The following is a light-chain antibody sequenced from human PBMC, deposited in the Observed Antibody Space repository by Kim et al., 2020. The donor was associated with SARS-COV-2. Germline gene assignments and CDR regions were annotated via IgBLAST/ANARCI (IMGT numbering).Light chain of an antibody. CDR3: QVWDSSSYHPV. Sequence: SYELPQPPSVSVAPGKTARITCGGNNIGSKSVHWYQQKPGQAPVLVIYYDSDRPSGIPERFSGSNSGNTATLTISRVEAGDEADYYCQVWDSSSYHPVFG. V-gene: IGLV3-21*04. J-gene: IGLJ3*02. CDR2: YDS. CDR1: NIGSKS.